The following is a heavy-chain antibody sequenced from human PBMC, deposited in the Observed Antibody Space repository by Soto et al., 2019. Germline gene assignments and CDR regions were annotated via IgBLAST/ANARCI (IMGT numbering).Heavy chain of an antibody. V-gene: IGHV5-51*01. CDR2: INPADSDI. CDR3: TRPQSSGWYDF. CDR1: GYSFIAHW. Sequence: GESLKISCKVSGYSFIAHWIAWVRQMPGEGLEWMGIINPADSDIRYSPSFQGQVTISVDKSINTAYLQWSSLKASDTATYYCTRPQSSGWYDFWGQGTLVTVSS. J-gene: IGHJ5*01. D-gene: IGHD3-22*01.